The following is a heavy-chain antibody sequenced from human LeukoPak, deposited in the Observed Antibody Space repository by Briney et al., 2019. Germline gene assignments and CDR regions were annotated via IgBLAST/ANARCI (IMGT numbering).Heavy chain of an antibody. J-gene: IGHJ3*02. CDR1: GGSISSYY. CDR3: ARDSAGDAFDI. D-gene: IGHD6-13*01. Sequence: SETLSLTCTVSGGSISSYYWSWIRQPPGKGLEWIGYIYYSGSTNYNPSLKSRVTISVDTSKNQFSLKLSSVTAADTAVYYCARDSAGDAFDIWGQGTMVTVSS. CDR2: IYYSGST. V-gene: IGHV4-59*12.